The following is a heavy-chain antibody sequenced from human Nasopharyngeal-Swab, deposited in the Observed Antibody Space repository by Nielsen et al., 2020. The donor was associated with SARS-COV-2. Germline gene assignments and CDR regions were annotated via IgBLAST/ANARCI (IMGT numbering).Heavy chain of an antibody. CDR3: ARVPKLPNLNYYYYYMDV. J-gene: IGHJ6*03. CDR2: IYYSGST. V-gene: IGHV4-30-4*08. Sequence: SETLSLTCTVSGGSISSGDYYWSWIRQPPGKGLEWTGYIYYSGSTYYNPSLKSRVTISVDTSKNQFSLKLSSVTAADTAVYYCARVPKLPNLNYYYYYMDVWGKGTTVTVSS. CDR1: GGSISSGDYY. D-gene: IGHD1-7*01.